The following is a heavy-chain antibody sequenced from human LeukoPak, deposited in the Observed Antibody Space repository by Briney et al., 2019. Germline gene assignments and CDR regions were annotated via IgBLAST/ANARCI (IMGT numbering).Heavy chain of an antibody. CDR2: IYYSGST. CDR3: AREDGGGFDY. D-gene: IGHD3-16*01. CDR1: GGSISSGGYY. V-gene: IGHV4-31*03. Sequence: SETLSLTCTVSGGSISSGGYYWRWIRQHPGKGLEWIGYIYYSGSTYYNPSLKSRVTISVDTSKNQFSLKLSSVTAADTAVYYCAREDGGGFDYWGQGTLVTVSS. J-gene: IGHJ4*02.